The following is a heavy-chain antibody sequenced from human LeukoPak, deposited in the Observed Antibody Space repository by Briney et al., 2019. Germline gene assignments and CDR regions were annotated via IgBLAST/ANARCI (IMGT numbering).Heavy chain of an antibody. CDR2: IFYSGGT. V-gene: IGHV4-39*07. Sequence: SETLSLTCTVSGGSINTPNYYWGWIRQTPGKGLEWIGNIFYSGGTYYSPSLTSRVTISLDTSKNQFSLKLSSVTAADTAVYYCARQSRDGYIMHSWGQGTLVTVSS. J-gene: IGHJ4*02. D-gene: IGHD5-24*01. CDR3: ARQSRDGYIMHS. CDR1: GGSINTPNYY.